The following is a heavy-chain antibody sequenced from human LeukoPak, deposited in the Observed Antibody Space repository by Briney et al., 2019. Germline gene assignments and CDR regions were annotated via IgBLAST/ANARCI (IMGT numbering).Heavy chain of an antibody. D-gene: IGHD6-13*01. CDR3: AESPWYGY. CDR1: GFTFSSYE. Sequence: GGSLRLSCAASGFTFSSYEMSWVRQAPGTGLEWVSYITNSGETMYYADSVKGRFTISTDNAKNTLYLQMNSLRIEDTAVYYCAESPWYGYWGQGTLVTVSS. J-gene: IGHJ4*02. CDR2: ITNSGETM. V-gene: IGHV3-48*03.